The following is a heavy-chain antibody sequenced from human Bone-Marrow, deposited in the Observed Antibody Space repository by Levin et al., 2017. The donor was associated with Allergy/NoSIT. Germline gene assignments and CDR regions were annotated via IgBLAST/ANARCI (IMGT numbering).Heavy chain of an antibody. CDR3: ARDAPVLRYFDWPTARGFDHPLDP. CDR1: GYTFTSYG. CDR2: ISAYNGNT. V-gene: IGHV1-18*01. Sequence: ASVKVSCKASGYTFTSYGISWVRQAPGQGLEWMGWISAYNGNTNYAQKLQGRVTMTTDTSTSTAYMELRSLRSDDTAVYYCARDAPVLRYFDWPTARGFDHPLDPWGQGTLVTVSS. D-gene: IGHD3-9*01. J-gene: IGHJ5*02.